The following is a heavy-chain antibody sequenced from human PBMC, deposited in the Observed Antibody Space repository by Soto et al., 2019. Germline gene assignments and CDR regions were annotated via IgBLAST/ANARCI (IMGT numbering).Heavy chain of an antibody. Sequence: GGSLRLSCAASGFTFSSYWMSWVRQAPGKGLEWVANIKQDGSEKYYVDSVKGRFTISRDNAKNSLYLQMNSLRAEDTAVYYCARGNLWFGELLYYFDYWGQGTLVTVSS. CDR2: IKQDGSEK. D-gene: IGHD3-10*01. CDR1: GFTFSSYW. V-gene: IGHV3-7*01. CDR3: ARGNLWFGELLYYFDY. J-gene: IGHJ4*02.